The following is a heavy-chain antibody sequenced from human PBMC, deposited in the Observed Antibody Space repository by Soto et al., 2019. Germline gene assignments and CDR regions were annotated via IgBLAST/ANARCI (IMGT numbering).Heavy chain of an antibody. Sequence: QVQVVESGGGVVQPGRSLRLSCAASGFTFSSYGMHWVRQAPGKGLEWVAVISYDGSNKYYADSVKGRFTISRDNSKNTLYLQMNSLRAEDTAVYYCAKAPTTPRYFDYWGQGTLVTVSS. CDR1: GFTFSSYG. CDR2: ISYDGSNK. J-gene: IGHJ4*02. V-gene: IGHV3-30*18. CDR3: AKAPTTPRYFDY.